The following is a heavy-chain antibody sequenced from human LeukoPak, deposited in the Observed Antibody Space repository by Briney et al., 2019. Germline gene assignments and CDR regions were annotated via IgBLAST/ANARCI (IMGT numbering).Heavy chain of an antibody. CDR2: ISAYNGNT. Sequence: EASVKVSFKASGYTFTIYGISWVRQAPGQGREWMGWISAYNGNTNYAQKLQGRVTMTTDTSTSTAYMELRSLRSDDTAVYYCARDRMVRGVHKMGLGYWGQGTLVTVSS. CDR3: ARDRMVRGVHKMGLGY. CDR1: GYTFTIYG. J-gene: IGHJ4*02. D-gene: IGHD3-10*01. V-gene: IGHV1-18*01.